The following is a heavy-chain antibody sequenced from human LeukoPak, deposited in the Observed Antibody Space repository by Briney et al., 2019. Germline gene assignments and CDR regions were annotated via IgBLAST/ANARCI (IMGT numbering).Heavy chain of an antibody. D-gene: IGHD3-22*01. CDR2: IYYSGRT. J-gene: IGHJ4*02. CDR1: GGSISSSSYY. V-gene: IGHV4-39*01. CDR3: ARRGYDSSGYYYAY. Sequence: PSETLSLTCTVSGGSISSSSYYWGWIRQPPGKGLERIGRIYYSGRTYYNPSLKSRVTISVDTSKTQFSLKLSSVTAADTAVYYCARRGYDSSGYYYAYWGQGTLVTVSS.